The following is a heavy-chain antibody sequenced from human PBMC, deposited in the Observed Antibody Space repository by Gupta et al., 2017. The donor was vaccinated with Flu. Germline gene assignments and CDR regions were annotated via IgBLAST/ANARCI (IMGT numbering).Heavy chain of an antibody. D-gene: IGHD3-22*01. V-gene: IGHV3-33*01. Sequence: QVQLVESGGGVVQPGRSLRLSCAASGFIFNRHGMHWVRQAPGKGLEWVAVIWYDGSSKHYGDSVKGRFTISRDNSKNTLNLQMNSLRAEDTAVYYCARGPWWLLSLDHTQYDFDHWGQGTLVTVSP. CDR1: GFIFNRHG. CDR3: ARGPWWLLSLDHTQYDFDH. CDR2: IWYDGSSK. J-gene: IGHJ4*02.